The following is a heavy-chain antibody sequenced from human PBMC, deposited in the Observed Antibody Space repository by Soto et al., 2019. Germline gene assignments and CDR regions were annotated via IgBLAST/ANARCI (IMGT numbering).Heavy chain of an antibody. V-gene: IGHV3-23*01. CDR2: ISGSGGST. Sequence: EVQLLESGGGLVQPGGSLRLSCAASGFTFSSYAMSWVRQTPGKGLEWVSAISGSGGSTYYADSVKGRFTISRDNSKNTLYLQMNSLRAEDTAVYYCAKALRMIVVFNYFDYWGQGTLVTVSS. CDR3: AKALRMIVVFNYFDY. CDR1: GFTFSSYA. D-gene: IGHD3-22*01. J-gene: IGHJ4*02.